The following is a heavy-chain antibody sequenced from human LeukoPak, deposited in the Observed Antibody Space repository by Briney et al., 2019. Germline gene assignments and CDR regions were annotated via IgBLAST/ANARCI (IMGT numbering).Heavy chain of an antibody. CDR3: ARGPYSYDSSGAFDI. CDR2: ISSSGST. Sequence: SETLSLTCTVSGDSISSYYWSWIRQPPGKGLEWIGRISSSGSTNYNPSLKSRVTISVDTSKNQFSLKLSSVTAAYTAVYFCARGPYSYDSSGAFDIWGQGTMVTVSS. CDR1: GDSISSYY. V-gene: IGHV4-4*08. D-gene: IGHD3-22*01. J-gene: IGHJ3*02.